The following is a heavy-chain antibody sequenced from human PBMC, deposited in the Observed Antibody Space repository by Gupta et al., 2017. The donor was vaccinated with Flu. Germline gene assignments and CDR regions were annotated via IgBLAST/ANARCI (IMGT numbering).Heavy chain of an antibody. V-gene: IGHV1-46*01. Sequence: VRQAPGQGLEWMGIINPSGGSTSYAQKFQGRVTMTRDTSTSTVYMELSSLRSEDTAVYYCARDPSGWYYFDYWGQGTLVTVSS. D-gene: IGHD6-19*01. J-gene: IGHJ4*02. CDR2: INPSGGST. CDR3: ARDPSGWYYFDY.